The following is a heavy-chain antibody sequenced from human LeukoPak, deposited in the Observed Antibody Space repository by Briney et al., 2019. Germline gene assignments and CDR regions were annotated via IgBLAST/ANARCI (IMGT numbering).Heavy chain of an antibody. CDR2: IIPIFGTA. Sequence: SVKVSCKASGGTFSSYAISWVRQAPGQGLKWMGGIIPIFGTANYAQKFQGRVTITADKSTSTAYMELSSLRSEDTAVYYCARAQIPTQYDSSGYQDYWGQGTLVTVSS. CDR1: GGTFSSYA. V-gene: IGHV1-69*06. CDR3: ARAQIPTQYDSSGYQDY. J-gene: IGHJ4*02. D-gene: IGHD3-22*01.